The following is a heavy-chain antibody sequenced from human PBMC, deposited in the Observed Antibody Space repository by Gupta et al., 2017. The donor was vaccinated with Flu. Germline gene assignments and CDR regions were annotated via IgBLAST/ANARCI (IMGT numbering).Heavy chain of an antibody. V-gene: IGHV1-69*06. CDR2: IIPKFDTP. CDR1: GATFSSNE. D-gene: IGHD2-8*02. J-gene: IGHJ6*02. Sequence: QVQLVQSGAEVKKPGSSVKISCKVSGATFSSNEINWVRQAPGQGLEWMGGIIPKFDTPNDAEKFQGRVTISADKSTSTVYMELSNLRSEDTAVYYCARDYDGTGTYYYYYFGMDVWGQGTTVTVSS. CDR3: ARDYDGTGTYYYYYFGMDV.